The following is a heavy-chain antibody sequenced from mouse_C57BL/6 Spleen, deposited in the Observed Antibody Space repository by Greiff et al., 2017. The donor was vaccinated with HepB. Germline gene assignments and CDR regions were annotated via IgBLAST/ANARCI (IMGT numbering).Heavy chain of an antibody. CDR1: GYTFTSYW. Sequence: QVQLQQPGAELVKPGASVKMSCKASGYTFTSYWITWVKQRPGQGLEWIGDIYPGSGSTNYNEKLKSKATLTVDTSSSTAYMQRSSLTSEDSAVYYCARNYDYGFAYWGQGTLVTVSA. CDR2: IYPGSGST. J-gene: IGHJ3*01. V-gene: IGHV1-55*01. D-gene: IGHD2-4*01. CDR3: ARNYDYGFAY.